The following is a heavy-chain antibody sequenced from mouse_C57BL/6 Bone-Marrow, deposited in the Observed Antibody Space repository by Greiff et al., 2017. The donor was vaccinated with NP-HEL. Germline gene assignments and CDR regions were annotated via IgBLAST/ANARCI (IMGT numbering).Heavy chain of an antibody. CDR3: AKIYYDYG. J-gene: IGHJ2*01. Sequence: DVMLVESGGGLVKPGGSLKLSCAASGFTFSDYGMHWVRQAPEKGLEWVAYISSGSSTIYYADTVKGRFTISRDNAKNTLFLQMTSLRSEDTAMYYCAKIYYDYGWGQGTTLTVSS. D-gene: IGHD2-4*01. CDR2: ISSGSSTI. CDR1: GFTFSDYG. V-gene: IGHV5-17*01.